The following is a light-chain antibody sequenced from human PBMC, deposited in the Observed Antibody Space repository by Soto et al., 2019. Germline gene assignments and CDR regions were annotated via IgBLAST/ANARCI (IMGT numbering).Light chain of an antibody. CDR2: AAS. J-gene: IGKJ1*01. CDR1: QGISSY. V-gene: IGKV1-8*01. CDR3: QQYYSYLGT. Sequence: AIRMTQSPSSFSASTGDRVTITCRASQGISSYLAWYQQKPGKAPKLLIYAASTLQSGVPSRFSCSGSGTDFTLTISCLQSEDFATYYCQQYYSYLGTFGQGTKVEIK.